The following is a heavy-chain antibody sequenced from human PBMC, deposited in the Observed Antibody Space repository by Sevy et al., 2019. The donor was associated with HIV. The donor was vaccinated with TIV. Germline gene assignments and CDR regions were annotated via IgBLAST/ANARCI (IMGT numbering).Heavy chain of an antibody. V-gene: IGHV3-53*01. CDR1: GFTVSSNY. D-gene: IGHD6-19*01. Sequence: GGSLRLSCAASGFTVSSNYMSWVRQAPGKGLEWVSVIYSGGSTYYADSVKGRFTISRDNSKNTLYRQMNSLRAEDTAVYYCAREKLVLRSGYYFDYWGHGTLVTVSS. CDR2: IYSGGST. J-gene: IGHJ4*01. CDR3: AREKLVLRSGYYFDY.